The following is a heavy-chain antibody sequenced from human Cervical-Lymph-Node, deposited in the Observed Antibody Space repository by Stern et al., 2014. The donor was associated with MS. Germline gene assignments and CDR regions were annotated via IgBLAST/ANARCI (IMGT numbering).Heavy chain of an antibody. D-gene: IGHD1-20*01. Sequence: QVTLKESGPTLVKPTQTLTLTCTFSGFSLTTPGVGVGWIRQPPGKALEWLAIIYWDDDKRYSTSLKSRLTITKDTSKNQVVLTLTNIDPVDTATYYCARRRSAITGAPPPNYFDPWGQGTLVAVSS. J-gene: IGHJ5*02. CDR1: GFSLTTPGVG. CDR3: ARRRSAITGAPPPNYFDP. CDR2: IYWDDDK. V-gene: IGHV2-5*02.